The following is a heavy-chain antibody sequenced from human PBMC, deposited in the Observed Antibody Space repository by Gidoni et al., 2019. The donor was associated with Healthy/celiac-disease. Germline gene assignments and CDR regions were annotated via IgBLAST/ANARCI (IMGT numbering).Heavy chain of an antibody. V-gene: IGHV3-13*01. Sequence: EVQLVESGGGLVQPGGSLRLSCAASGFTFSSYDMHWVRQATGKGLEWVSAIGTAGDTYYPGSVKGRFTISRENAKNSLYLQMNSLRAGDTAVYYCARGGGSYPDFDYWGQGTLVTVSS. D-gene: IGHD1-26*01. CDR2: IGTAGDT. J-gene: IGHJ4*02. CDR1: GFTFSSYD. CDR3: ARGGGSYPDFDY.